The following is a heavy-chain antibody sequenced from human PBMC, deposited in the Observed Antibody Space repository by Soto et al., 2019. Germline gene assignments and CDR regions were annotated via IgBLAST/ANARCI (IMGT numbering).Heavy chain of an antibody. V-gene: IGHV3-23*01. CDR2: ISGSGGST. J-gene: IGHJ6*02. D-gene: IGHD3-10*01. CDR1: GFTFSSYA. CDR3: AKAGFYMVRGLFFDYHVMDT. Sequence: GGSLRLSCEASGFTFSSYAMSWVRRAPGKXLEWGSAISGSGGSTYYAGPVKGRFTTSKDNSKNSLYLQISSVIAEDTAVYDWAKAGFYMVRGLFFDYHVMDTWGQGTTVTVSS.